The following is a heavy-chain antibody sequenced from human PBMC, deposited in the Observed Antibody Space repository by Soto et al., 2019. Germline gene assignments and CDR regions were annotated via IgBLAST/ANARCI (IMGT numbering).Heavy chain of an antibody. D-gene: IGHD5-12*01. CDR2: ISPYDGNT. J-gene: IGHJ5*02. CDR3: ARDPDDYGRSYFSDR. V-gene: IGHV1-18*04. Sequence: SSVNVSCKASGYTFATYGLNWVRQAPGLGLEWMGWISPYDGNTEFAEKFQGRVTMATDTSTSTAYMEVRSLRSDDTAVYYCARDPDDYGRSYFSDRWGQGTLFTSSS. CDR1: GYTFATYG.